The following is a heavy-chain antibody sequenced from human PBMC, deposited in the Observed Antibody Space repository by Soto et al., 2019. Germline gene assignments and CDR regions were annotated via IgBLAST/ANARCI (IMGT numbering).Heavy chain of an antibody. CDR1: GFTVSSNY. J-gene: IGHJ4*02. Sequence: GGSLRLSCAASGFTVSSNYMSWVRQAPGKGLEWVSVIYSGGSTYYADSVKGRFTISRDNSKNTLYLQMNSLRAEDTAVYYCARERGADPEDDYSNYFDYWGQGTLVTVSS. V-gene: IGHV3-53*01. CDR3: ARERGADPEDDYSNYFDY. D-gene: IGHD4-4*01. CDR2: IYSGGST.